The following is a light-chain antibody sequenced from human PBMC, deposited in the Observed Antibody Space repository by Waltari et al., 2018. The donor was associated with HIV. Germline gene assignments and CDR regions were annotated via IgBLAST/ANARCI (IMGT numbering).Light chain of an antibody. CDR3: VGWDSSLSAYV. CDR1: SSNIANDN. Sequence: QSFLTQPPSASGTPGQTVPISCSGSSSNIANDNVYWYQQLPGLTPKLLTYKNFLRPSGVPDRFAASKSGPSASLTISGLRSADEADYYCVGWDSSLSAYVFGAGTKVAVL. V-gene: IGLV1-47*01. CDR2: KNF. J-gene: IGLJ1*01.